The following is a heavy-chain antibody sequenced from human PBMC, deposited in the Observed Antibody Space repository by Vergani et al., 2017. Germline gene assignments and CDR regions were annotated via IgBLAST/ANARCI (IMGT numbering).Heavy chain of an antibody. CDR3: ARSSSSYYDILTGYYTGADY. V-gene: IGHV3-11*01. CDR1: GFTFSDYY. D-gene: IGHD3-9*01. CDR2: ISSSGSTI. J-gene: IGHJ4*02. Sequence: QVQLVESGGGLVKPGGSLRLSCAASGFTFSDYYMSWIRQAPGKGLEWVSYISSSGSTIYYADSVKGRFTLSRDNAKNSLYLQMNSLRAEDTAVYYCARSSSSYYDILTGYYTGADYWGQGTLVTVSS.